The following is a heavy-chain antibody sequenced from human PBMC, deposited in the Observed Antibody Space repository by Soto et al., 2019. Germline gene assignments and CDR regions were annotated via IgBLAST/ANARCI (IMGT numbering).Heavy chain of an antibody. CDR1: GYTFTGYY. Sequence: ASVKVSCKASGYTFTGYYMHWVLQAPGQGLEWMGWINPNSGGTNYAQKFQGRVTMTRDTSISTAYMELSRLRSDDTAVYYCARESGGYSGYDLRGWFDPWGQGTLVTVSS. J-gene: IGHJ5*02. V-gene: IGHV1-2*02. CDR2: INPNSGGT. CDR3: ARESGGYSGYDLRGWFDP. D-gene: IGHD5-12*01.